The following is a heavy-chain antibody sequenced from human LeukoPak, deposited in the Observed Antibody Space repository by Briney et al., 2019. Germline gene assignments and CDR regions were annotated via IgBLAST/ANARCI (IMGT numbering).Heavy chain of an antibody. V-gene: IGHV3-33*01. Sequence: PGGSLRLSCAAPGFTFCSYGMHWVRQAPGKGLEWVAVIWYDGSNKYYADSVKGRFTISRDNSKNTLYLQMNSLRAEDTAVYYCARDWVVGVPAAPPGYWGQGTLVTVSS. J-gene: IGHJ4*02. D-gene: IGHD2-2*01. CDR3: ARDWVVGVPAAPPGY. CDR2: IWYDGSNK. CDR1: GFTFCSYG.